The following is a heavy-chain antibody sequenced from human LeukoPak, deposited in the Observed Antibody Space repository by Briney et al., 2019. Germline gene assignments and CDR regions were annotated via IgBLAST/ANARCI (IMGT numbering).Heavy chain of an antibody. J-gene: IGHJ4*02. CDR3: TTDSVVRSGSYYY. V-gene: IGHV1-69*01. CDR1: GGTFSSYA. CDR2: IIPIFGTA. Sequence: ASVKASCKASGGTFSSYAISWVPHAPGQGLEWMGGIIPIFGTANYAQKFQGRDTITADESTSTAYMELSSLRSEDTAVYYCTTDSVVRSGSYYYWGQGTLVTVSS. D-gene: IGHD1-26*01.